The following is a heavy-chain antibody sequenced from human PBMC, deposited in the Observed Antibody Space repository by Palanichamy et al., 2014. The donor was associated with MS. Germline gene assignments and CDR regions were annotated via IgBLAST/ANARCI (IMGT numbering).Heavy chain of an antibody. CDR3: AHKKLFGELPDY. D-gene: IGHD3-10*02. V-gene: IGHV2-5*01. CDR2: YWNDDK. J-gene: IGHJ4*02. CDR1: GFSLSTSGVG. Sequence: QITLKESGPTLVKPTQTLTLTCTFSGFSLSTSGVGRGLDPSAPRKGPGVACTRYWNDDKRYSPSLKRRLTITKDTSKNQVVLTMTNMDPADTATYYCAHKKLFGELPDYWGQGTLVTVSS.